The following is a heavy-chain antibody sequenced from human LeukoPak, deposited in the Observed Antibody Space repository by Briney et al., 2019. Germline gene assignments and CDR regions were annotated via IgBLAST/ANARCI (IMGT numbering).Heavy chain of an antibody. CDR3: ARFPWGLFAFDI. D-gene: IGHD3-10*01. CDR1: GFTVSSNY. Sequence: GGSLRLSCAASGFTVSSNYMSWVRQAPGKGLEWVSVIYSGGSTYYADSVKGRFTISRDNSKNTLYLQMNSLSAEDTAVYYCARFPWGLFAFDIWGQGTMVTVSS. V-gene: IGHV3-53*01. CDR2: IYSGGST. J-gene: IGHJ3*02.